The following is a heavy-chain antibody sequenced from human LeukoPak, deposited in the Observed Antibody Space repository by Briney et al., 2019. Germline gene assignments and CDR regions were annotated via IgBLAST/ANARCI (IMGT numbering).Heavy chain of an antibody. D-gene: IGHD3-22*01. CDR3: ARGPHDSSFFDY. J-gene: IGHJ4*02. CDR2: IVVGSGNT. Sequence: SVKVSCKASGFTFTSSAVQWVRQARGQRLEWIGWIVVGSGNTNYAQKFQERVTITRDMSTSTAYMELSSLTSDDTAVYYCARGPHDSSFFDYWGQGTLVTVSS. CDR1: GFTFTSSA. V-gene: IGHV1-58*01.